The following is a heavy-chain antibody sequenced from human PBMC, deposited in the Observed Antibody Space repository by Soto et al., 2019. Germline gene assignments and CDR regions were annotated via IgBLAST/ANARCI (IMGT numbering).Heavy chain of an antibody. Sequence: EVQLVESGGGLVQPGRSLRLSCAASGFTFDDYAMHWFRQAPGKGLEWVSGISWNSGSIGYADSVKGRFTISRDNAKNSLYLQMNSRRAEDTALYYCAKEYSGYDSENDAFDIWGQGTMVTVSS. D-gene: IGHD5-12*01. V-gene: IGHV3-9*01. CDR2: ISWNSGSI. CDR3: AKEYSGYDSENDAFDI. CDR1: GFTFDDYA. J-gene: IGHJ3*02.